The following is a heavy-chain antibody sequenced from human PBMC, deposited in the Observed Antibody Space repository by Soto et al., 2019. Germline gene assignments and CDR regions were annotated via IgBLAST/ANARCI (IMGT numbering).Heavy chain of an antibody. V-gene: IGHV3-23*01. D-gene: IGHD6-13*01. Sequence: EVQLLESGGGLVQPGGSLRLSCAASGFTFSSYAMSWVRQAPGKGLEWVSAISGGTSSTYYADSVKGRFTISRDNSKNTMYLLMNSRRAEDTAVYYCAKERWGAAGTTTLDYWGQGTLVTVSS. J-gene: IGHJ4*02. CDR3: AKERWGAAGTTTLDY. CDR1: GFTFSSYA. CDR2: ISGGTSST.